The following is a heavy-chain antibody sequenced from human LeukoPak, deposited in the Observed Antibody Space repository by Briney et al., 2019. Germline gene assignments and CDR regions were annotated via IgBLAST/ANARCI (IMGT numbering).Heavy chain of an antibody. D-gene: IGHD5-18*01. CDR2: IYYTGST. CDR1: GGSISGYY. J-gene: IGHJ4*02. CDR3: ARGLDTAMAYNDC. Sequence: SETLSLTCTVSGGSISGYYLSWIRQPPGKGLEWIGYIYYTGSTNYNPSLKSRVTISVDTSKNQLSLKLTSVTAADTAVYYCARGLDTAMAYNDCWGQGTLVTVSS. V-gene: IGHV4-59*01.